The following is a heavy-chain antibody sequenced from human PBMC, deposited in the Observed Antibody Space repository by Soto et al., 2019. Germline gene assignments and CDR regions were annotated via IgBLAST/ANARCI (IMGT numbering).Heavy chain of an antibody. D-gene: IGHD3-22*01. Sequence: ASVKVSCKASGYTFTGYYMHWVRQAPGQGLEWMGWINPNSGGTNYAQKFQGWVTMTRDTSISTAYMELSRLRPDDTVVYYCAILPSYYYDSSGPPLMDVWGQGTTVTVSS. CDR3: AILPSYYYDSSGPPLMDV. CDR1: GYTFTGYY. J-gene: IGHJ6*02. V-gene: IGHV1-2*04. CDR2: INPNSGGT.